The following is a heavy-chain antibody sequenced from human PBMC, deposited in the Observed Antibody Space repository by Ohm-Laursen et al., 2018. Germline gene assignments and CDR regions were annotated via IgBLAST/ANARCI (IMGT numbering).Heavy chain of an antibody. CDR2: MNPNSGNT. J-gene: IGHJ5*02. CDR1: GYSFTSYG. CDR3: ARWYSSSWYMGNNWFDP. V-gene: IGHV1-8*02. D-gene: IGHD6-13*01. Sequence: ASVKVSCKASGYSFTSYGINWVRQATGQGLEWMGWMNPNSGNTGYAQKFQGRVTMTRNTSISTAYMELGSLRSEDTAVYYCARWYSSSWYMGNNWFDPWGQGTLVTVSS.